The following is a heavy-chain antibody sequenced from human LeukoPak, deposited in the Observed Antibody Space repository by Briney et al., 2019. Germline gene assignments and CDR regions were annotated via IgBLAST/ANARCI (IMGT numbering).Heavy chain of an antibody. J-gene: IGHJ5*01. Sequence: PGGSLRLSCAASGVTFSGYYMSWIRQAPGKGLEWISSISSSSSYTNYADSVKGRFTISRDNAKNSLFLQMNSLRAEDTAVYYCARGGSNRFDSWGQGTLVTVSS. CDR1: GVTFSGYY. CDR2: ISSSSSYT. V-gene: IGHV3-11*05. D-gene: IGHD1-14*01. CDR3: ARGGSNRFDS.